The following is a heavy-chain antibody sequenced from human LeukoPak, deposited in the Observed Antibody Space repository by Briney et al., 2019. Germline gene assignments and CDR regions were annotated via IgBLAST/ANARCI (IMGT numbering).Heavy chain of an antibody. V-gene: IGHV1-69*13. CDR2: IIPIFGTA. Sequence: SVKVSCKASGGTFSSYAISWVRQAPGKGLEWMGGIIPIFGTANYAQKFQGRVTITADESTSTAYMELSSLRSEDTAVYYCGGPYCSGGSCYSRVKYGMDVWGKGTTVTVSS. J-gene: IGHJ6*04. D-gene: IGHD2-15*01. CDR1: GGTFSSYA. CDR3: GGPYCSGGSCYSRVKYGMDV.